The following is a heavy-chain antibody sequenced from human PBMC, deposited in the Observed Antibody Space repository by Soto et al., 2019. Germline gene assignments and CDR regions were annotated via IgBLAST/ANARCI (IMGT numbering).Heavy chain of an antibody. Sequence: PGGSRRLCCAASGFIFENFGMSWVRQAPGKGREWISSISGSGFKKYYAGSVKGRFTISRDNYKITVYLELNNLSAEDTAVYHSTNNHGVELVPLGSVDWFDPWGEGSVVNVST. V-gene: IGHV3-23*01. D-gene: IGHD4-17*01. J-gene: IGHJ5*02. CDR3: TNNHGVELVPLGSVDWFDP. CDR2: ISGSGFKK. CDR1: GFIFENFG.